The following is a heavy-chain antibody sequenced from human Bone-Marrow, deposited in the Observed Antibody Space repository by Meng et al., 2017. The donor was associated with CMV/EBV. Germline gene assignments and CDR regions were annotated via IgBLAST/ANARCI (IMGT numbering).Heavy chain of an antibody. Sequence: TFSRYAISWERQAPGQGLEWMGGIIPIFGTANYAQKFQGRVTITTDESTSTAYMELSSLRSEDTAVYYCARSPRGYCSSTSCSVFYYWGQGTLVTVSS. CDR1: TFSRYA. V-gene: IGHV1-69*05. CDR3: ARSPRGYCSSTSCSVFYY. CDR2: IIPIFGTA. D-gene: IGHD2-2*01. J-gene: IGHJ4*02.